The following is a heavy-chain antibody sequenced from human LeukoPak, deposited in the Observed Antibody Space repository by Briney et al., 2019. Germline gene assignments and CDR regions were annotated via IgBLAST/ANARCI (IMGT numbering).Heavy chain of an antibody. D-gene: IGHD3-22*01. CDR2: IIPIFGTA. CDR1: GGTFSSYA. V-gene: IGHV1-69*05. J-gene: IGHJ3*02. CDR3: ASGYYDSSGYYDDAFDI. Sequence: ASVKVSCKASGGTFSSYAISWVRQAPGQGLAWMGRIIPIFGTANYAQKFQGRVTITTDESTSTAYMELSSLRSEDTAVYYCASGYYDSSGYYDDAFDIWGQGTMVTVSS.